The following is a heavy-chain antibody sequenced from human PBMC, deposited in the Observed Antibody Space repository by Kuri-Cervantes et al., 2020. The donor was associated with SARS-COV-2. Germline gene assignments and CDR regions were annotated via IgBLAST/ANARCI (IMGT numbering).Heavy chain of an antibody. V-gene: IGHV1-2*02. CDR2: INPNSGGT. D-gene: IGHD3-10*01. CDR3: ARDRLWPPTGGYYYGMDV. CDR1: GYTFTGYY. Sequence: ASVKVSCKASGYTFTGYYMHWVRQAPGQGLEWMGWINPNSGGTNYAQKFQGRVTMTRDTSISTAYMELSRLRSDDTAVYYCARDRLWPPTGGYYYGMDVWGQGTTVTVSS. J-gene: IGHJ6*02.